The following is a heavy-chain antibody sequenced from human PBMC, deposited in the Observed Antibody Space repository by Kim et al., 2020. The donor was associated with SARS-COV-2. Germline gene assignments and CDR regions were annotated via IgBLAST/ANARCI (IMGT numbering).Heavy chain of an antibody. CDR1: GFTFSSYW. D-gene: IGHD4-17*01. J-gene: IGHJ4*02. Sequence: GGSLRLSCAASGFTFSSYWMSWVRQAPWKGLEWVANIKQDGSEKYYVDSVKGRFTISRDNAKNSLYLQMNSLRAEDTAVYYCARDRRPYGDSPNDYWGQGTLVTVSS. CDR3: ARDRRPYGDSPNDY. V-gene: IGHV3-7*01. CDR2: IKQDGSEK.